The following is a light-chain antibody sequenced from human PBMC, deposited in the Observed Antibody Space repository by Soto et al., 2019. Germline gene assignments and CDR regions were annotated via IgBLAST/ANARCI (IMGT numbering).Light chain of an antibody. J-gene: IGLJ1*01. CDR2: EVY. CDR3: SSYVGTHSYV. V-gene: IGLV2-8*01. Sequence: QSALTQPPSASGSPGQSVTISCTGTSSDVGGYNYVSWYQHHPGKAPKLIIYEVYKRPSGVPDRLSGSKSGNTAALTVSGLQAEDEADYYCSSYVGTHSYVFGTGTKVTVL. CDR1: SSDVGGYNY.